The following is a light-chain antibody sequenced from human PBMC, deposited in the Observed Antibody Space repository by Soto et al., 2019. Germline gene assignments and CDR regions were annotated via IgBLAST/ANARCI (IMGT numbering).Light chain of an antibody. J-gene: IGKJ5*01. CDR2: GAF. CDR3: QQHETLIT. Sequence: EIVMTQSPATLSVSPGERATLSCRASQNVGNNLVWYQQKPGQGPRLLIYGAFTRATGIPDRFSGSGSGTDFTLTISRLEPEDFAVYYCQQHETLITFGHGTRLEIK. CDR1: QNVGNN. V-gene: IGKV3-15*01.